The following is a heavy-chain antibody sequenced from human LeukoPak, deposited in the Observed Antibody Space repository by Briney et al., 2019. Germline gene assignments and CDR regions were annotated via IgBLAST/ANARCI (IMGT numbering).Heavy chain of an antibody. CDR3: ARELRYSTNYSYYYGMDV. J-gene: IGHJ6*04. D-gene: IGHD3-9*01. CDR1: GGSISSGGYY. V-gene: IGHV4-31*03. CDR2: IHYSGRT. Sequence: SQTLSLTCSVSGGSISSGGYYWSWIRQHPGKGLEGIGYIHYSGRTYYNPSLKSRVMVSVDTSKNQFSLRLSSVTAADTAVYYCARELRYSTNYSYYYGMDVWGKGTTVTASS.